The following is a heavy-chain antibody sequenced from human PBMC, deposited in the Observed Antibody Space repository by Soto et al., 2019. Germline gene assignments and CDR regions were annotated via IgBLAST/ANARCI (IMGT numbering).Heavy chain of an antibody. Sequence: QPGGSLRLSCEASGFICSTYSMTWVRQVPGKGLEWVAAVSPSGDSTYYADSLKGRLTISRDNSKNTVFLQMNSLSADDTGLYYCVKEPDVWGQGIYVTGSS. CDR2: VSPSGDST. CDR1: GFICSTYS. J-gene: IGHJ6*02. V-gene: IGHV3-23*01. CDR3: VKEPDV.